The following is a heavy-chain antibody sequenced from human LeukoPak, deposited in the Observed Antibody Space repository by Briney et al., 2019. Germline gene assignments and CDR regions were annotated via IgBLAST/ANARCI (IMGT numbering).Heavy chain of an antibody. Sequence: SETLSLTCTVSGGSISSSSYYWGWIRQPPGKGLEWIGSIYYSGSTYYNPSLKSRVTISVDTSKNQFSLKLSSVTAADTAVYYCARDRRGPPDSWGQGTLVTVSS. CDR1: GGSISSSSYY. J-gene: IGHJ4*02. CDR2: IYYSGST. CDR3: ARDRRGPPDS. V-gene: IGHV4-39*07.